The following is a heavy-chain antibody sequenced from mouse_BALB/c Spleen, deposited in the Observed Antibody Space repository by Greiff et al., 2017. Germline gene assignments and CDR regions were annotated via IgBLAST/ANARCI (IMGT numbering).Heavy chain of an antibody. J-gene: IGHJ4*01. V-gene: IGHV5-9-4*01. CDR2: ISSGGSYT. CDR3: ARDSSGSHSAMDY. Sequence: EVMLVESGGGLVKPGGSLKLSCAASGFTFSSYAMSWVRQSPEKRLEWVAEISSGGSYTYYPDTVTGRFTISRDNAKNTLYLEMSSLRSEDTAMYYCARDSSGSHSAMDYWGQGTSVTVSS. CDR1: GFTFSSYA. D-gene: IGHD3-1*01.